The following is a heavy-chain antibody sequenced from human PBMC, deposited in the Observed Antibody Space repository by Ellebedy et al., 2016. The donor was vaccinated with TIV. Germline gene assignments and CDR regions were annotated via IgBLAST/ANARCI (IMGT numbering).Heavy chain of an antibody. CDR1: GFTFSSFA. CDR2: ISGGAVNI. D-gene: IGHD3-10*01. CDR3: AKDGWGGLADY. J-gene: IGHJ4*02. V-gene: IGHV3-23*01. Sequence: GESLKISXAASGFTFSSFAMNWLRQAPGKGLEWVADISGGAVNINYAESVKGRFTISRDNSRNTVYLEMTSLRAEDTATYYCAKDGWGGLADYWGQGTLVTVSS.